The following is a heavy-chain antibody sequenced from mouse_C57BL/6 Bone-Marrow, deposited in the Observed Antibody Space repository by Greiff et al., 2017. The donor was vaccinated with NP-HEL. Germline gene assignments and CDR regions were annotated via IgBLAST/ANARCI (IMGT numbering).Heavy chain of an antibody. CDR3: ARRYRGLYYYAMDY. Sequence: EVKLMESGGGLVKPGGSLKLSCAASGFTFSDYGMHWVRQAPEKGLEWVAYISSGSSTIYYADTVKGRFTSSSDNAKNTRFLQMTSLRSEDTAMYYCARRYRGLYYYAMDYWGQGTSVTVSS. CDR2: ISSGSSTI. CDR1: GFTFSDYG. V-gene: IGHV5-17*01. D-gene: IGHD2-12*01. J-gene: IGHJ4*01.